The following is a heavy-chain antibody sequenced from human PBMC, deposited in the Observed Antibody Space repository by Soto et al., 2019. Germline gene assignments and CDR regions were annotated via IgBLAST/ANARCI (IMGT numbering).Heavy chain of an antibody. CDR1: GYTFTSYG. CDR2: ISAYNGNT. Sequence: PSVKVSCKASGYTFTSYGISWVRQAPGQGLEWMGWISAYNGNTNYAQKLQGRVTMTTDTSTSTAYMELRSLRSDDTAVYYCARDREYNWNYNWFDPWGQGTLVTVSS. CDR3: ARDREYNWNYNWFDP. J-gene: IGHJ5*02. V-gene: IGHV1-18*01. D-gene: IGHD1-7*01.